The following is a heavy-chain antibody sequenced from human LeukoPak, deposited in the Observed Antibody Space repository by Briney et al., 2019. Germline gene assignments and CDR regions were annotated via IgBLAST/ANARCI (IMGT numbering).Heavy chain of an antibody. Sequence: SETLSLTCTVSGASIRSYYWSWIRQPAGKGLEWIGRIYTSGSTNYNPSLTSRVTMSVDTSKNQFSLKLSSVTAADTAVYYCARESWFGELFALFDDWGQGTLVTVSS. J-gene: IGHJ4*02. D-gene: IGHD3-10*01. CDR2: IYTSGST. V-gene: IGHV4-4*07. CDR1: GASIRSYY. CDR3: ARESWFGELFALFDD.